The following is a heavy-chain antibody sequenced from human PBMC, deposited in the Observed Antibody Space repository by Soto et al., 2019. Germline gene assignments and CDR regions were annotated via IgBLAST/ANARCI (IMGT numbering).Heavy chain of an antibody. CDR2: ISPYTGNT. D-gene: IGHD3-16*01. V-gene: IGHV1-18*01. CDR1: GYIFVNYG. J-gene: IGHJ6*02. CDR3: VMVDNYVTPTPQDV. Sequence: QVQLVQSGDEVKKPGASVKVSCKASGYIFVNYGIAWVRQAPGQGLEWMGWISPYTGNTHSATKVHGRRTMXTXTXXRQAYMDLGSLTSDDTAVYYCVMVDNYVTPTPQDVWGQGTTVTVSS.